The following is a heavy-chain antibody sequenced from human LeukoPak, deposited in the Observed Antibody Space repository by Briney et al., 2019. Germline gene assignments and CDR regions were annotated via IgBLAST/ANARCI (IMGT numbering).Heavy chain of an antibody. V-gene: IGHV1-2*04. D-gene: IGHD4-11*01. CDR2: INPNSGGT. Sequence: ASVKVSCKASGYTFTGYYMHWVRQAPGQGLEWMGWINPNSGGTNYAQKFQGWVTMTRDTSISTAYMELSRLRSDDTAVYYCAASSYSDYENWFDPWGQGTLVTVSS. CDR3: AASSYSDYENWFDP. J-gene: IGHJ5*02. CDR1: GYTFTGYY.